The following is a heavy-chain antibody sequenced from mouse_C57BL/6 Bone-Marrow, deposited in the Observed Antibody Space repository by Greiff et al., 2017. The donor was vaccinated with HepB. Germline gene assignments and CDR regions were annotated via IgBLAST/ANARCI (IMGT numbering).Heavy chain of an antibody. CDR1: GFTFSSYG. D-gene: IGHD3-2*02. CDR2: ISSGGSYT. J-gene: IGHJ3*01. V-gene: IGHV5-6*01. CDR3: ARRELRAWFAY. Sequence: VQLKESGGDLVKPGGSLKLSCAASGFTFSSYGMSWVRQTPDKRLEWVATISSGGSYTYYPDSVKGRFTISRDNAKNTLYLQMSSLKSEDTAMYYCARRELRAWFAYWGQGTLVTVSA.